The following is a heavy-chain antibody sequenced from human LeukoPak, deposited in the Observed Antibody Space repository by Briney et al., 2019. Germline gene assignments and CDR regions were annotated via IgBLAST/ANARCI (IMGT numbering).Heavy chain of an antibody. V-gene: IGHV3-23*01. CDR3: AKVGGSYDILTGVFDY. CDR1: GFTFSSYG. Sequence: PGGSLRLSCAASGFTFSSYGMSWVRQAPGKGLEWVSAISGSGGSTYYAGSVKGRFTISRDNSKNTLYLQMNSLRAEDTAVYYCAKVGGSYDILTGVFDYWGQGTLVTVSS. D-gene: IGHD3-9*01. J-gene: IGHJ4*02. CDR2: ISGSGGST.